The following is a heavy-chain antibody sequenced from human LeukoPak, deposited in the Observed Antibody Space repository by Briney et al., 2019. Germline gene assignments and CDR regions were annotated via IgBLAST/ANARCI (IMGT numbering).Heavy chain of an antibody. CDR1: GFTFSSYG. V-gene: IGHV3-30-3*01. CDR3: AKIVGATNSDY. J-gene: IGHJ4*02. D-gene: IGHD1-26*01. Sequence: PPGRSLRLSCAASGFTFSSYGMHWVRQAPGKGREWLAVISYDGSNKYYADSVKGRFTISRDNSKNTLYLQMNSLRAEDTAVYYCAKIVGATNSDYWGQGTLVTVSS. CDR2: ISYDGSNK.